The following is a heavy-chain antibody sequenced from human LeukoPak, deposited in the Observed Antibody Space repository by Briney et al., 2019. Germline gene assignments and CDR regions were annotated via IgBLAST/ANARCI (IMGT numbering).Heavy chain of an antibody. V-gene: IGHV4-34*01. CDR2: INHSGST. Sequence: SETLSLTCAVYGGSFSGYYWSWIRQPPGKGLEWIGEINHSGSTNYNPFLKSRVTISVDTSKNQFSLKLSSVTAADTAVYYCARGDPFDAFDYWGQGTLVTVSS. D-gene: IGHD3-9*01. CDR1: GGSFSGYY. J-gene: IGHJ4*02. CDR3: ARGDPFDAFDY.